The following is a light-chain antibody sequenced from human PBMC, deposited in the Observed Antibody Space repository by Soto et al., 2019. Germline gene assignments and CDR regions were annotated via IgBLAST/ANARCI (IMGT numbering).Light chain of an antibody. CDR2: EVR. Sequence: QSALTQPASVSGSPGQSITISCTGTSSDIGGYDYVSWYQQHPGKVPKLIIYEVRKRPSGVSNRFSGSKSGNTASLTISGLQADDEADYYCSSFTTGNTVLFGGGTKLTVL. J-gene: IGLJ2*01. CDR1: SSDIGGYDY. V-gene: IGLV2-14*01. CDR3: SSFTTGNTVL.